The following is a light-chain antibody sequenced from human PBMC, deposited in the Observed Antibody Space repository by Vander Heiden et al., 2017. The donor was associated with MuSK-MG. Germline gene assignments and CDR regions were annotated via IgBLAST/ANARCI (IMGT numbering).Light chain of an antibody. V-gene: IGKV1-13*02. J-gene: IGKJ5*01. CDR2: DAY. Sequence: AIQLTQSPSSLSASVGDRVTITLAWYQQRPGKAPNLLIYDAYSLESGVPSRFSGSGSGTDFTLTISSLQPEDFATYYCQQVKSYPITFGQGTRLELK. CDR3: QQVKSYPIT.